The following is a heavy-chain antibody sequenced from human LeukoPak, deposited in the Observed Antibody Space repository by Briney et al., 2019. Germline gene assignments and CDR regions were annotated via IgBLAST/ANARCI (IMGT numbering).Heavy chain of an antibody. V-gene: IGHV3-7*01. Sequence: PGGSLRLSCAASGFTFSSYWMSWVRQAPGKGLEWVANIKQDGSEKCYVDSVKGRFTISRDNAKNSLYLQMNSLRAEDTAVYYCASGRPVLDDAFDIWGQGTMVTVSS. J-gene: IGHJ3*02. D-gene: IGHD3/OR15-3a*01. CDR2: IKQDGSEK. CDR3: ASGRPVLDDAFDI. CDR1: GFTFSSYW.